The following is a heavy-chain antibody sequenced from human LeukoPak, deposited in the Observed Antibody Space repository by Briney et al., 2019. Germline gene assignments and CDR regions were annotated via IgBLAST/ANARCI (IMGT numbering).Heavy chain of an antibody. CDR2: ISSSGGST. CDR1: GFTFSSYA. V-gene: IGHV3-23*01. Sequence: GGSLRLSCAASGFTFSSYAMNWVRQAPGKGLEWVSGISSSGGSTSYADSVKGRFTISRDNCKNTLYLQMNSLRAEDTAVYYCANPRDSSTWYTFDYWGQGTLVTVSS. CDR3: ANPRDSSTWYTFDY. J-gene: IGHJ4*02. D-gene: IGHD6-13*01.